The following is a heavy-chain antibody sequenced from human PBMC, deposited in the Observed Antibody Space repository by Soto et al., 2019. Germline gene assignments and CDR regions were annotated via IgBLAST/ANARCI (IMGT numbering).Heavy chain of an antibody. CDR1: GFTFSSYG. CDR2: ISYDGSNK. V-gene: IGHV3-30*18. D-gene: IGHD3-3*01. CDR3: AKGTNYDFWSGMTETNYYGMDV. J-gene: IGHJ6*02. Sequence: PVGSLRLSCAASGFTFSSYGMHWVRQAPGKGLEWVAVISYDGSNKYYADSVKGRFTISRDNSKNTLYLQMNSLRAEDTAVYYCAKGTNYDFWSGMTETNYYGMDVWGQGTTVTVSS.